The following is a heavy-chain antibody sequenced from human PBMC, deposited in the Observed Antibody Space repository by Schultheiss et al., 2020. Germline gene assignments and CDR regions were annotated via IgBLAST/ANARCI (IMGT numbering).Heavy chain of an antibody. D-gene: IGHD3-3*01. CDR3: AKEGTIFGVVRAGGFDY. J-gene: IGHJ4*02. Sequence: GGSLRLSCAASGFTFSSYAMSWVRQAPGKGLEWVSAISGSGGSTYYADSVKGRFTISRDNSKNTLYLQMNSLRAEDTAVYYCAKEGTIFGVVRAGGFDYWGQGTLVTVSS. CDR1: GFTFSSYA. CDR2: ISGSGGST. V-gene: IGHV3-23*01.